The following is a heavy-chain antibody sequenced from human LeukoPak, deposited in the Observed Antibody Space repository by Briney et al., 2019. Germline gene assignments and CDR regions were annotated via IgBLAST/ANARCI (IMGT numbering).Heavy chain of an antibody. J-gene: IGHJ4*02. V-gene: IGHV4-4*02. Sequence: ASGTLSLTCAVSGASISSGYWWSWVRQPPGKGLEWIGEIYHSGSTNHNPSLKSRVTISVDKSKSQFSLNLSSVTAADTAVYYCAKDMSSDWYGGPDYWGQGTLVTVSS. CDR2: IYHSGST. D-gene: IGHD6-25*01. CDR1: GASISSGYW. CDR3: AKDMSSDWYGGPDY.